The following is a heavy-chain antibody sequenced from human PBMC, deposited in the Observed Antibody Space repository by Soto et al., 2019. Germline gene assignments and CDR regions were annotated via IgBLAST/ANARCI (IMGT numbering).Heavy chain of an antibody. J-gene: IGHJ4*02. CDR3: ARGITIFGVVSRG. CDR1: GYSFTSYD. D-gene: IGHD3-3*01. CDR2: MNPNSGNT. Sequence: QVQLVQFGAEVKKPGASVKVSCKASGYSFTSYDINWVRQATRQGLEWMGWMNPNSGNTGYAQKFQGRVTMTRNTSISTAYMELSSLRSEDTAVYYCARGITIFGVVSRGRGQGTLVTVSS. V-gene: IGHV1-8*01.